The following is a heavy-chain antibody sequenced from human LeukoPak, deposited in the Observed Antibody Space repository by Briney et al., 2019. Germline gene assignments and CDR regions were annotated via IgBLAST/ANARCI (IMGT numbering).Heavy chain of an antibody. V-gene: IGHV3-11*04. D-gene: IGHD3-22*01. CDR1: GFSFSDHY. CDR2: ISGSGNIM. Sequence: GESLRLSCAASGFSFSDHYMSWIRQAPGKGLEWVSYISGSGNIMDYADFVKGRFTISRDNAKNSLYLQMNSLRAEDTAVYYCAKDRSSGYYPPGDYWGQGTLVTVSS. CDR3: AKDRSSGYYPPGDY. J-gene: IGHJ4*02.